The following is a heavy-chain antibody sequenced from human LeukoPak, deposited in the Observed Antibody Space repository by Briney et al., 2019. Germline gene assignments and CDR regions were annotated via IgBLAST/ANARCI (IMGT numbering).Heavy chain of an antibody. CDR2: IYPGDSDT. Sequence: GESLKISCKGSGYSFTSYWIGWVRQMPGKGLEWMGIIYPGDSDTRYSPSFQGQVTISADKSISTAYLQWSSLKASDTAMYYCARGLSYYGSGSYYSGVDYWGQGTLVTVSS. CDR1: GYSFTSYW. V-gene: IGHV5-51*01. CDR3: ARGLSYYGSGSYYSGVDY. D-gene: IGHD3-10*01. J-gene: IGHJ4*02.